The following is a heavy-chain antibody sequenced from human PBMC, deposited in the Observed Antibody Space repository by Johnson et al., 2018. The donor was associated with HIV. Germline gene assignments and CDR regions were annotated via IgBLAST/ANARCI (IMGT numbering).Heavy chain of an antibody. CDR3: AREGIYCTGGRCYVAAFDI. CDR2: ISYDGSNK. J-gene: IGHJ3*02. D-gene: IGHD2-15*01. Sequence: QMQLVESGGGVVQPGRSLRLSCAASGFTFSSYGMHWVRQAPGKGLEWVAVISYDGSNKNYADSVKGRFTISRDNAKNSLYLQMNSLRAEDTAVYYCAREGIYCTGGRCYVAAFDIWGQGTKVTVSS. V-gene: IGHV3-30*03. CDR1: GFTFSSYG.